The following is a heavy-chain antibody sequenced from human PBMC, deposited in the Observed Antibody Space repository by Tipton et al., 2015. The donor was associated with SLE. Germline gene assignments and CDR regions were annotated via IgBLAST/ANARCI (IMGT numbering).Heavy chain of an antibody. CDR3: AREDSRWYGNSPGFDY. J-gene: IGHJ4*02. CDR1: GFTFRNCG. D-gene: IGHD6-13*01. Sequence: SLRLSCAASGFTFRNCGMHWVRQAPGKGLEWVAVIWYDGSNKLYADSVKGRFTISRDNSKNTLSLQMSSLRAEDTAVYYCAREDSRWYGNSPGFDYWGQGTLVTVSP. CDR2: IWYDGSNK. V-gene: IGHV3-33*01.